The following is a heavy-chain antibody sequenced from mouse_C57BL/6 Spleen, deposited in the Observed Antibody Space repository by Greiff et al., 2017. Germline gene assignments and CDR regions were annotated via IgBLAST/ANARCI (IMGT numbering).Heavy chain of an antibody. V-gene: IGHV14-4*01. J-gene: IGHJ2*01. Sequence: VHVKQSGAELVRPGASVKLSCTASGFNIKDDYMHWVKQRPEQGLEWIGWIDPENGDTEYASKFQGKATITADTSSNTAYLQLSSLTSEDTAVYYCTTGGYDGYSYYFDDWGQGTTLTVSS. D-gene: IGHD2-3*01. CDR2: IDPENGDT. CDR1: GFNIKDDY. CDR3: TTGGYDGYSYYFDD.